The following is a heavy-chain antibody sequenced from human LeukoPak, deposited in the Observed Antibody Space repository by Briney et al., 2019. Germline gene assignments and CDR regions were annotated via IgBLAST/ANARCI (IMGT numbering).Heavy chain of an antibody. CDR2: MNPNSGNT. CDR3: ARVPKYSSSWTAESFQH. D-gene: IGHD6-13*01. J-gene: IGHJ1*01. Sequence: GAPGKLSCKASGYTFTRYDINWVPQATGQGREGRGWMNPNSGNTGYAQKFQARVTMTRTTSISTAYMDLSSLRSEDTAVCYCARVPKYSSSWTAESFQHWGQGTLVTVSS. V-gene: IGHV1-8*01. CDR1: GYTFTRYD.